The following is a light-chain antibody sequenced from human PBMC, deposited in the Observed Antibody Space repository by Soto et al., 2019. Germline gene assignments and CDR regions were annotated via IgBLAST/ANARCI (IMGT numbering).Light chain of an antibody. Sequence: EVVLTQSPATLSLSPGERATLSCRASQSVNNYLAWFQQKPGQAPRLLIYDASKRATGIPARFSGSGSGTDFILTISSLEPEDFAIYYCQHRRDWPLTFGHGTKVDIK. CDR1: QSVNNY. J-gene: IGKJ3*01. CDR2: DAS. CDR3: QHRRDWPLT. V-gene: IGKV3-11*01.